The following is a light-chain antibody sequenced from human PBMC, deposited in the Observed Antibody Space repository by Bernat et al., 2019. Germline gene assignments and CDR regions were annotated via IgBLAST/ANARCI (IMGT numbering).Light chain of an antibody. Sequence: QSALTQPASESGSPVQSITISCTGTSSDVGAFTYFSWYQQDPGKVPKPLISDVSDRPSGVSYRFSGTKSGNTASLTISGLQAEDEADYYWSSWTTTNVYVFGTGTKVTVL. CDR2: DVS. J-gene: IGLJ1*01. CDR1: SSDVGAFTY. V-gene: IGLV2-14*03. CDR3: SSWTTTNVYV.